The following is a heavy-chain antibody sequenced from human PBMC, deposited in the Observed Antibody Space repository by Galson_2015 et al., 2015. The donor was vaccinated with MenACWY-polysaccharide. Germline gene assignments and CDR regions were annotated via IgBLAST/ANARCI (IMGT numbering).Heavy chain of an antibody. CDR3: ASLPLGNCGSVSCYGYFHH. Sequence: TLSLTCTVSGGSISSGDSYWRWIRQPPGKALEWIGYIYYSGRTNYSPSLKSRTTVSLDTSKNQFSLKLSFVTAADTAVYYCASLPLGNCGSVSCYGYFHHWGQGTLVTVSS. V-gene: IGHV4-30-4*01. CDR2: IYYSGRT. D-gene: IGHD2-2*01. CDR1: GGSISSGDSY. J-gene: IGHJ1*01.